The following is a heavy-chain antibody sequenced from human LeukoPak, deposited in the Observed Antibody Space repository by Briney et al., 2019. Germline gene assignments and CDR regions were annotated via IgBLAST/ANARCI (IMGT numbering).Heavy chain of an antibody. Sequence: PGGSLRLSCAASGFTFDDYAMHWVRQAPGKGLEWVSGISWNSGSIGYADSVKGRFTISRDNTKNSLYLQMNSLRAEDTALYYCAKDMGDGYNQALFDYWGQGTLVTVSS. D-gene: IGHD5-24*01. CDR3: AKDMGDGYNQALFDY. CDR2: ISWNSGSI. J-gene: IGHJ4*02. V-gene: IGHV3-9*01. CDR1: GFTFDDYA.